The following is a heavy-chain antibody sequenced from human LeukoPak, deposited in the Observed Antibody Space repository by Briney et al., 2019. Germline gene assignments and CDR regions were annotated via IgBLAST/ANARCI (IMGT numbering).Heavy chain of an antibody. CDR1: GGSMRSSSYY. V-gene: IGHV4-39*07. Sequence: PSETLSLTCEVSGGSMRSSSYYWGWIRQPPGKGLEWIGSIYYSGSTYYNPSLKSRVTISVDTSKNQFSLKLSSVTAADTAVYYCARGGSSGWYWGNWFDPWGQGTLVTVSS. J-gene: IGHJ5*02. CDR2: IYYSGST. D-gene: IGHD6-19*01. CDR3: ARGGSSGWYWGNWFDP.